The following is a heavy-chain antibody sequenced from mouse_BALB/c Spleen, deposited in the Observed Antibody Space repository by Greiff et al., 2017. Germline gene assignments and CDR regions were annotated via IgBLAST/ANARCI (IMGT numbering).Heavy chain of an antibody. Sequence: VQLQQSGPELVKPGASVKVSCKASGYAFTSYNMYWVKQSHGKSLEWIGYIDPYNGDASYNQKFKGKATMTVDKSSSTAYMELARLTSEDSAIYYCARDGDARSNAMDYWGQGTSVTVSS. CDR1: GYAFTSYN. V-gene: IGHV1S135*01. CDR3: ARDGDARSNAMDY. J-gene: IGHJ4*01. D-gene: IGHD2-13*01. CDR2: IDPYNGDA.